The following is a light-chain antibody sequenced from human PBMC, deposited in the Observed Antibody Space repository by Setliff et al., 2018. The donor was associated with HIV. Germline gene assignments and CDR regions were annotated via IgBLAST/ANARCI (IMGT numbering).Light chain of an antibody. CDR2: EVN. J-gene: IGLJ2*01. V-gene: IGLV2-14*01. CDR1: TSDVGAYDY. Sequence: QSALTQPASVSGSPGQSITISCTGTTSDVGAYDYVSWYQQHPGKAPKLLIYEVNNRPSGVSTRFSGSKSGNTASLTISGLRAEDEADYHCSSYTTTSTVVFGGGTKVTVL. CDR3: SSYTTTSTVV.